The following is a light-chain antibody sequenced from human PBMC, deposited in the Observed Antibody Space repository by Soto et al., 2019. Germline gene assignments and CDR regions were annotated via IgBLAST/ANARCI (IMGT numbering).Light chain of an antibody. J-gene: IGKJ1*01. CDR3: QQYNTWPRT. V-gene: IGKV3-15*01. Sequence: SVLTQSPATLSLSPGERATLSCRASQSVTSSSLAWYQQKPGQAPRLLIYATSTRATGIPARFSGSGSGTEFTLTISSLQSEDFAIYYCQQYNTWPRTFGQGTKVDIK. CDR2: ATS. CDR1: QSVTSS.